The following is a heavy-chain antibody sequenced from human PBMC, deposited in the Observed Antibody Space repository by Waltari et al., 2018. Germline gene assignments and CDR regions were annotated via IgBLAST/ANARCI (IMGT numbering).Heavy chain of an antibody. CDR1: GFTFSSYE. D-gene: IGHD3-16*02. J-gene: IGHJ6*02. V-gene: IGHV3-48*03. CDR3: ARQVSGSYRDYYNYGMDV. Sequence: VQLVESGGGLVQPGGSLRLSCAASGFTFSSYEMNWVRQAPGKGLEWVSYISSSGSPIYYADSVKGRFTISRDNAKNSLYLQMNSLRADDTAVFYCARQVSGSYRDYYNYGMDVWGQGTTVTVSS. CDR2: ISSSGSPI.